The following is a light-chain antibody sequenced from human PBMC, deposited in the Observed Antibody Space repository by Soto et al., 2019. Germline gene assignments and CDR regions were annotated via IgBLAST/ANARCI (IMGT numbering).Light chain of an antibody. Sequence: QSALTQSASVSGSPGQSITISCTGTSSDVDGYNYVSWYQQHPGKAPKLMISEVSNRPSGVSNRFSGSESGNTASLTISGLQAEDEADYYCISYTSGSTLYVFGTGTKVTVL. J-gene: IGLJ1*01. CDR3: ISYTSGSTLYV. CDR1: SSDVDGYNY. CDR2: EVS. V-gene: IGLV2-14*01.